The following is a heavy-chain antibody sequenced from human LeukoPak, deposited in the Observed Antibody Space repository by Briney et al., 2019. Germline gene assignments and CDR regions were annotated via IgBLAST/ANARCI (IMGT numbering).Heavy chain of an antibody. CDR3: ARTQSQSGSYRYYFGY. Sequence: SETLSLTCTVSGASVGSAGYYWTWIRQPPGRGLEWIGYIYYIRNTYYNPSLKSRVTMSLDPSNNQFSLRLNSVTAADTAVYYCARTQSQSGSYRYYFGYWGQGTLVTVSS. D-gene: IGHD1-26*01. V-gene: IGHV4-61*08. J-gene: IGHJ4*02. CDR2: IYYIRNT. CDR1: GASVGSAGYY.